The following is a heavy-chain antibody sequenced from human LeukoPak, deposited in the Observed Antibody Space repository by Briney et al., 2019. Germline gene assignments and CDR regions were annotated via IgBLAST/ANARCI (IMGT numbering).Heavy chain of an antibody. Sequence: GGSLRLSCAASGFTFSSYSMNWVRQAPGKGLEWVSSISSSSSYIYYADSVKGRFTISRDNAKNSLYLQMNSLRAEDTAVYYCATPHPNSGSYYLAGYWGQGTLVTVSS. CDR1: GFTFSSYS. CDR2: ISSSSSYI. J-gene: IGHJ4*02. D-gene: IGHD1-26*01. CDR3: ATPHPNSGSYYLAGY. V-gene: IGHV3-21*01.